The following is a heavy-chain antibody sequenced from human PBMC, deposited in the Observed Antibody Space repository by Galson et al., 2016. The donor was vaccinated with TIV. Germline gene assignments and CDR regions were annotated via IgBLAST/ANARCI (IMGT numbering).Heavy chain of an antibody. CDR2: IDWDGDK. CDR3: VRTPYGGSFGWYFDL. J-gene: IGHJ2*01. CDR1: GFSLNSNGMC. V-gene: IGHV2-70*11. D-gene: IGHD4-23*01. Sequence: PALVKPTQTLTLTCTFSGFSLNSNGMCVSWIRQPPGKALEWLARIDWDGDKYYSTFLQTRLTISKETSKNQVVLTMTNMDPVDTATYYCVRTPYGGSFGWYFDLWGRGTLVTVSS.